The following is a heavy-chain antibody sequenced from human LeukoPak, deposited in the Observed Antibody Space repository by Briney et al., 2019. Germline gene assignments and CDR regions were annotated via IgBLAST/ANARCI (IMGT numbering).Heavy chain of an antibody. CDR1: EFAFSTYN. V-gene: IGHV3-48*02. J-gene: IGHJ4*02. CDR2: ISTGSSTT. CDR3: ARGFDY. Sequence: GGSLRLSCAASEFAFSTYNMNWVRQAPGKGLEWVSYISTGSSTTYYADSVKGRFTISRDNVENSLYLQMNSLRDEDTAVYYCARGFDYWGQGTLVTVSS.